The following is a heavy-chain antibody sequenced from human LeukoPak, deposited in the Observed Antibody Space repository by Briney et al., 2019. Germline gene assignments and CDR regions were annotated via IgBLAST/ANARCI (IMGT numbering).Heavy chain of an antibody. CDR1: GGTFSSYA. D-gene: IGHD3-9*01. Sequence: SVKVSCKASGGTFSSYATSWVRQAPGQGLEWMGRIIPILGIANYAQKFQGRVTITADKSTSTAYMELSSLRSEDTAVYYCAAMPLRYFDWSWDYWGQGTLVTVSS. V-gene: IGHV1-69*04. CDR2: IIPILGIA. J-gene: IGHJ4*02. CDR3: AAMPLRYFDWSWDY.